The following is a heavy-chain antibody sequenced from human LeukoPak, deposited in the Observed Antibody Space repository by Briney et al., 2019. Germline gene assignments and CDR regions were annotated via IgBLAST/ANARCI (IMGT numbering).Heavy chain of an antibody. CDR2: IYYSGST. J-gene: IGHJ4*02. CDR3: ARSPTDYDSSSYY. CDR1: GGSISSYY. V-gene: IGHV4-59*01. Sequence: PSETLSLTCTVSGGSISSYYWSWIRQSPGKGLEWIGYIYYSGSTNYNPSLKSRVTISVDTSKNQFSLKLCSVTAADTAVYYCARSPTDYDSSSYYWGQGTLVTVSS. D-gene: IGHD3-22*01.